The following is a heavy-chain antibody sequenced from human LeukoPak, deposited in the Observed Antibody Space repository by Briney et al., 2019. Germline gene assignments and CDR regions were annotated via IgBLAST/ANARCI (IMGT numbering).Heavy chain of an antibody. CDR3: ARGRRRGYMDV. D-gene: IGHD3-10*01. CDR2: IYHSGST. J-gene: IGHJ6*03. V-gene: IGHV4-38-2*01. CDR1: GYSISSDYY. Sequence: SETLSLTCAVSGYSISSDYYWGWIRQPPGKGLEWIGSIYHSGSTYYNPSLKSRVTISVDTSKNQFSLKLSSVTAADTAVYYCARGRRRGYMDVWGKGTTATVSS.